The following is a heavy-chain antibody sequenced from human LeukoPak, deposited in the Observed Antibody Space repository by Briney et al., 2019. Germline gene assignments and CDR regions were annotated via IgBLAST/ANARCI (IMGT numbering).Heavy chain of an antibody. CDR3: ARDRSRGSYNWFDP. V-gene: IGHV1-69*04. CDR1: GGTFSSYT. Sequence: SVKVSCKASGGTFSSYTISWVRQAPGQGLEWMGRIIPILGIANYAQKFQGRVTITADKSTSTAYMELSSLRSEDTAVYYRARDRSRGSYNWFDPWGQGTLVTVSS. J-gene: IGHJ5*02. CDR2: IIPILGIA. D-gene: IGHD3-10*01.